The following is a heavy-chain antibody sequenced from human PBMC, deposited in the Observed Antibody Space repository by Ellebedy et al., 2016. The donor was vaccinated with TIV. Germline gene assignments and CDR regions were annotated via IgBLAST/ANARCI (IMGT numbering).Heavy chain of an antibody. CDR2: ISAYNGNT. D-gene: IGHD3-22*01. J-gene: IGHJ2*01. CDR3: ARDRGPPKYSYYDSSPNWYFDL. Sequence: AASVKVSCKASGYTFTSYGISWVRQAPGQGLEWMGWISAYNGNTNYAQKLQGRVTMTTDTSTSTAYMELRSLRSDDTAVYYCARDRGPPKYSYYDSSPNWYFDLWGRGTLVTVSS. CDR1: GYTFTSYG. V-gene: IGHV1-18*04.